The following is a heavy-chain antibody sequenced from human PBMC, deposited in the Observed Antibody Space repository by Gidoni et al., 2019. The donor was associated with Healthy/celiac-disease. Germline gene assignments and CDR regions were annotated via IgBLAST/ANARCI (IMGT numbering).Heavy chain of an antibody. V-gene: IGHV5-10-1*01. D-gene: IGHD5-18*01. J-gene: IGHJ6*02. CDR1: GYSFTSHW. CDR3: ARTGGTAMHYYYGMDV. Sequence: EVQLVQSGAEVKKPGESLRISCKGSGYSFTSHWISWVRQMPGKGLEWMGRIDPSDSYTNYSPSFQGHVTISADKSISTAYLQWSSLKASDTAMYYCARTGGTAMHYYYGMDVWGQGTTVTVSS. CDR2: IDPSDSYT.